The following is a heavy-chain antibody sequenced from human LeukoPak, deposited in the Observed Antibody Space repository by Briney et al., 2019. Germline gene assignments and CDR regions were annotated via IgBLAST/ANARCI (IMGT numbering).Heavy chain of an antibody. D-gene: IGHD1-7*01. CDR3: ARVTTGTTGYYYYYYYMDV. V-gene: IGHV4-4*07. Sequence: SETPSLTCTVSGGSISSYYWSWIRQPAGKGLEWIGRIYTSGSTNYNPSLKSRVTMSVDTSKNQFSLKLSSVTAADTAVYYCARVTTGTTGYYYYYYYMDVWGKGTTVTVSS. CDR1: GGSISSYY. J-gene: IGHJ6*03. CDR2: IYTSGST.